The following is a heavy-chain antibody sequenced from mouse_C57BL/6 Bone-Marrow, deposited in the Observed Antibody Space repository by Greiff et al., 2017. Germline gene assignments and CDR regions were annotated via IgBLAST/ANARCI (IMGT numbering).Heavy chain of an antibody. V-gene: IGHV1-69*01. Sequence: QVQLQQPGAELVMPGASVKLSCKASGYTFTSYWMHWVKQRPGQGLEWIGEIDPSDSYTNYNQKFKGKSTLTVDKSSSTAYMQLSSLTSEDSAVYYCAREGSSGPLFAYWGQGTLVTVSA. J-gene: IGHJ3*01. CDR2: IDPSDSYT. CDR3: AREGSSGPLFAY. D-gene: IGHD3-2*02. CDR1: GYTFTSYW.